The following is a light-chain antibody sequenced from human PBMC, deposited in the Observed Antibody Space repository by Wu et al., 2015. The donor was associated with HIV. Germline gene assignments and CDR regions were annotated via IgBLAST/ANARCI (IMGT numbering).Light chain of an antibody. Sequence: VLTQSPGTLSLTPGETATLFCRASQAVTSLAWYQQRRGQAPRLLIFDTSRRAPGTPDRFIGSGSGTSFFLTINRLEPEDFAVYLCQDVQFFGQGTKL. CDR3: QDVQF. CDR1: QAVTS. V-gene: IGKV3D-20*02. CDR2: DTS. J-gene: IGKJ2*01.